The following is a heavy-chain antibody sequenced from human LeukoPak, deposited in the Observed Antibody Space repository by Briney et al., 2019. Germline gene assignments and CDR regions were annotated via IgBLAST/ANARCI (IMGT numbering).Heavy chain of an antibody. V-gene: IGHV1-46*01. CDR3: ARVSPAYYYYGMDV. CDR2: IHPSGGST. CDR1: GYTFTSYY. J-gene: IGHJ6*02. Sequence: ASVKVSCKASGYTFTSYYMHWVRHAPGQGLEWMGIIHPSGGSTRYAQNFQGRVTMTRDTSTSTVYMELSSLRSEDTAVYYCARVSPAYYYYGMDVWGQGTTVTVSS.